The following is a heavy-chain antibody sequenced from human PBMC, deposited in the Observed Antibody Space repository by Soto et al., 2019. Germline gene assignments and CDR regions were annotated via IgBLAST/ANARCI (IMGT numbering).Heavy chain of an antibody. CDR3: ARGGYSYGYDY. D-gene: IGHD5-18*01. V-gene: IGHV4-59*01. CDR2: IYYSGST. Sequence: SGTLCLRYTVAGGSIGGYYWGWIRQPPGKGLEWIGYIYYSGSTNYNPSLKSRVTISVDTSKNQFSLKLSSVTAADTAVDYCARGGYSYGYDYWGQGTLVTVSS. CDR1: GGSIGGYY. J-gene: IGHJ4*02.